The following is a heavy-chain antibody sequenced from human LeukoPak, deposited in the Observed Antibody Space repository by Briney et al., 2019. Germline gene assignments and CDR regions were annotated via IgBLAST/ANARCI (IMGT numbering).Heavy chain of an antibody. CDR2: ISYDGSNK. CDR3: AKELYPYYYYYGMDV. CDR1: GFTLSSYG. Sequence: PGGSLRLSCAASGFTLSSYGMHWVRQAPGKGLEWVAVISYDGSNKYYADSVKGRFTISRDNSKNTLYLQMNSLRAEDTAVYYCAKELYPYYYYYGMDVWGQGTTVTVSS. V-gene: IGHV3-30*18. J-gene: IGHJ6*02. D-gene: IGHD2-2*02.